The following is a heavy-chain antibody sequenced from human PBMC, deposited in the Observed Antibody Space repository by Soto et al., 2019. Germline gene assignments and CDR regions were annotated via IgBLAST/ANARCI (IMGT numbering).Heavy chain of an antibody. D-gene: IGHD4-4*01. Sequence: QVQLVQSGAEVKKPGASVRVSCKASGYTFTNYYIDWVRQAPGQGLEWMGIINPNGGSTTYVQKFQGRVTMTRDTSTSTVYMELSSLRSEDTAVYYCARAAWSTVTNRWKDVFDVWGQGTMVTVSS. CDR2: INPNGGST. CDR1: GYTFTNYY. J-gene: IGHJ3*01. V-gene: IGHV1-46*03. CDR3: ARAAWSTVTNRWKDVFDV.